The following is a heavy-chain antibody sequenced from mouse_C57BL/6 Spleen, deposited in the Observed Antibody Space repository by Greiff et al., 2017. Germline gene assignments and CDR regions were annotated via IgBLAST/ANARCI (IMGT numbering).Heavy chain of an antibody. CDR1: GFTFSDYY. V-gene: IGHV5-16*01. D-gene: IGHD1-1*01. Sequence: EVMLVESEGGLVQPGSSMKLSCTASGFTFSDYYMAWVRQVPEKGLEWVANINYDGSSTYYLDSLKSRFIISRDNAKNILYLQMSSLKSEDTATYYGARDNGGGYAMDYWGQGTSVTVSS. J-gene: IGHJ4*01. CDR2: INYDGSST. CDR3: ARDNGGGYAMDY.